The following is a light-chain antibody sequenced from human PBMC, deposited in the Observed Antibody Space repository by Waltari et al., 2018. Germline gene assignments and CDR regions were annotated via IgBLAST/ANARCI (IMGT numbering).Light chain of an antibody. Sequence: DVVTTQSPPSLPVSPGQPASIPCSSSQSLVHSDGTTYLSWFHQRPGQSPRRLFYQGSRRDFGGPGRFGATGSGSDFTLEISRVEADDVGIHFCMQGTHWPWTFGRGTKVEV. CDR3: MQGTHWPWT. V-gene: IGKV2-30*02. CDR2: QGS. J-gene: IGKJ1*01. CDR1: QSLVHSDGTTY.